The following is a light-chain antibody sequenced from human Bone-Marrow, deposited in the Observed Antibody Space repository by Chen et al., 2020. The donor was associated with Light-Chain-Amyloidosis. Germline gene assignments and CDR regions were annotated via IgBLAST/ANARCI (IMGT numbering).Light chain of an antibody. CDR2: AVS. Sequence: QSALTQPASVSGSPGQSLTISCTGTSGDVVTYNYVSLYQQHPGKAPKVMIYAVSNRPSGVSNRFSGSKSGNTASLTISGLQAEDEADYYCSSFTSSSSYVFGPGTKVTV. CDR3: SSFTSSSSYV. CDR1: SGDVVTYNY. J-gene: IGLJ1*01. V-gene: IGLV2-14*01.